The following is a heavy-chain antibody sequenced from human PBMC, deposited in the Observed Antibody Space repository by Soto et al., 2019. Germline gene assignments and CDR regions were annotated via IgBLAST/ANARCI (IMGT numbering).Heavy chain of an antibody. J-gene: IGHJ4*02. V-gene: IGHV3-7*03. Sequence: GGSLRLSCAASGFTFSTYWMSWVRQAPGKGLEWVANIKEDGSEKYYVDSVKGRFTISRDNAKNSLYLQMNSLRADDTAVYCCTKSVAVWGQGTLVTVSS. CDR3: TKSVAV. CDR2: IKEDGSEK. CDR1: GFTFSTYW.